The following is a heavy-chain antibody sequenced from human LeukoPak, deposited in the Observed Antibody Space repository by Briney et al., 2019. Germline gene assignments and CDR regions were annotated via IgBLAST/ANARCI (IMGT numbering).Heavy chain of an antibody. D-gene: IGHD4-17*01. J-gene: IGHJ4*02. Sequence: PGGSLKLSCVASGFTFSGSAMHWVRQASGKGLEWVARIRSKAGSYATEYAASVKGRFTISREDSKNTAYLQINSLKTEDTAVYYCTGGTTVTTLDYWGQGTLVTVSS. CDR2: IRSKAGSYAT. V-gene: IGHV3-73*01. CDR3: TGGTTVTTLDY. CDR1: GFTFSGSA.